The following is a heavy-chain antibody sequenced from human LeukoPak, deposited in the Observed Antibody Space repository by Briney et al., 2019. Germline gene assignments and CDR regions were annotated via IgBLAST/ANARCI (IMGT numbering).Heavy chain of an antibody. CDR2: ISSSSSTI. CDR3: ARDRYSSSWSYYYYMDV. Sequence: GGSLRLSCAASGFTFSSYSMSWVRQAPGKGLEWVSYISSSSSTIYYADSVKGRFTISRDNAKNSLYLQMNSLRAEDTAVYYCARDRYSSSWSYYYYMDVWGKGTTVTVSS. CDR1: GFTFSSYS. J-gene: IGHJ6*03. D-gene: IGHD6-13*01. V-gene: IGHV3-48*01.